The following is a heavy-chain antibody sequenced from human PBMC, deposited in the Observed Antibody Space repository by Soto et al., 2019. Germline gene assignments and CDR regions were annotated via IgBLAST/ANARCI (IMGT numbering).Heavy chain of an antibody. CDR1: GFIFSDYY. D-gene: IGHD3-3*01. Sequence: QVQLVESGGGLVKPGGSLRLSCAASGFIFSDYYMTWIRQAPGKGLEWLSCSSNRDRSTYYADSVKDRFVVSKDNAKNLVYLQMNSLRAEDTAVYFCARAWKIEKFGVISMSKGLDVWAKGPRSPSP. J-gene: IGHJ6*02. CDR3: ARAWKIEKFGVISMSKGLDV. CDR2: SSNRDRST. V-gene: IGHV3-11*01.